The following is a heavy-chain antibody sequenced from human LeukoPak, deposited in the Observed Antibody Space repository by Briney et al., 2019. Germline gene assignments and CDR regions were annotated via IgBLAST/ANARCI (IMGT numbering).Heavy chain of an antibody. CDR1: GFTFSSYA. Sequence: GGSLRLSCAASGFTFSSYAMHWVRQAPGKGLEWVAVISYDGSNKYYADSVKGRFTISRDNSKNTLYLQMNSLKTEDTAVYYCTGPVAVPRYWGQGTLVTVSS. V-gene: IGHV3-30-3*01. D-gene: IGHD6-19*01. CDR2: ISYDGSNK. CDR3: TGPVAVPRY. J-gene: IGHJ4*02.